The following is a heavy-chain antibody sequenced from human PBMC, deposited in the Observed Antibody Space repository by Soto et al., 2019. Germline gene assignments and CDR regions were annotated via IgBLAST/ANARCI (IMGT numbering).Heavy chain of an antibody. CDR1: GGTFSSYA. CDR2: IIPIFGTA. J-gene: IGHJ6*02. Sequence: ASVKVSCKASGGTFSSYAISWVRQAPGQGLEWMGGIIPIFGTANYAQKFQGRVTITADEPTSTAYMELSSLRSEDPAVYYCARGGTGITGTIGIYCYFYGMDVWGQGTTVTVSS. CDR3: ARGGTGITGTIGIYCYFYGMDV. D-gene: IGHD1-20*01. V-gene: IGHV1-69*13.